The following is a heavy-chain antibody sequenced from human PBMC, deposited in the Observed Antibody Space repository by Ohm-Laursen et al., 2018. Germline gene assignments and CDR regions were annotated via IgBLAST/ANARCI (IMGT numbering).Heavy chain of an antibody. CDR1: GYIFTSYW. CDR3: ARLGGASGDDFDY. CDR2: IYPGDSDT. V-gene: IGHV5-51*01. D-gene: IGHD1-26*01. J-gene: IGHJ4*02. Sequence: ESLKISCKASGYIFTSYWIGWVRRMPGKGLEWMGIIYPGDSDTRYSPSFQGQVTISAAKSISTAYLQWSSLKASDTAMYYCARLGGASGDDFDYWGQGTLVTVSS.